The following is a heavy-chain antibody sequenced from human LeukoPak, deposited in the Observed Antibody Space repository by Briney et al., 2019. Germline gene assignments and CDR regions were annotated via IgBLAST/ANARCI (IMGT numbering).Heavy chain of an antibody. D-gene: IGHD2/OR15-2a*01. Sequence: GASVKVSCKASGYTFTGHYIHWVRQAPGQGLEWMGWINPNNGGTSYAQKFQGRVSVTRDSSISTDYMELSRLRSDDTALYYCARDRVPFYISTFKDYYLHYGLDVWGLGTPVTVSS. CDR3: ARDRVPFYISTFKDYYLHYGLDV. CDR1: GYTFTGHY. CDR2: INPNNGGT. J-gene: IGHJ6*02. V-gene: IGHV1-2*02.